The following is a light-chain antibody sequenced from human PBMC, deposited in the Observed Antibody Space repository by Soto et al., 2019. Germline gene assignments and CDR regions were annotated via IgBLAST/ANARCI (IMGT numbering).Light chain of an antibody. CDR2: EVT. CDR1: SNDVGGYKY. Sequence: QSVLTQPPSASGSPGQSVTISCTGTSNDVGGYKYVSWYQQHPGKAPKLMIYEVTQRPSGIPDRFSGSKSGNTAYLTVSGLQADDEADYFCSSYAGNNDYVVFGGGTKLTVL. V-gene: IGLV2-8*01. CDR3: SSYAGNNDYVV. J-gene: IGLJ2*01.